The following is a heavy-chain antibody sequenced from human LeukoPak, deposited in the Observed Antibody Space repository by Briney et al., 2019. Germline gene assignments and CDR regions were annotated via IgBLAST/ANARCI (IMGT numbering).Heavy chain of an antibody. V-gene: IGHV4-61*01. CDR1: GGSISSSSYY. CDR3: AREWGGNVNFDS. J-gene: IGHJ4*02. CDR2: VYYSGST. D-gene: IGHD1-1*01. Sequence: PSETLSLTCTVSGGSISSSSYYWGWIRQPPGKGLEWIGYVYYSGSTNYNPSLKSRVTISVDTSKNQFSLKLSSVTAADTAVYYCAREWGGNVNFDSWGQGTLVTVSS.